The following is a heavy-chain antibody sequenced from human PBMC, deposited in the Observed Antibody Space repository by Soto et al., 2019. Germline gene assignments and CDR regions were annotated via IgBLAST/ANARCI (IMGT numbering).Heavy chain of an antibody. J-gene: IGHJ6*02. Sequence: GGSLRLSCAASGFTFSSYSMNWVRQAPGKGLEWVSSISGSSSYIYYADSVKGRFTISRDNAKNSLYPQMNSLRAEDTAVYYCARDDCSGGSCYYPDVWGQGTTVTVSS. CDR1: GFTFSSYS. CDR3: ARDDCSGGSCYYPDV. D-gene: IGHD2-15*01. V-gene: IGHV3-21*01. CDR2: ISGSSSYI.